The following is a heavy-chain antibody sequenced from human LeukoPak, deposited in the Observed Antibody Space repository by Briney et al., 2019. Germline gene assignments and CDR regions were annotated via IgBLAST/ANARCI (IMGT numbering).Heavy chain of an antibody. CDR3: AREYMVRGVITSLGY. CDR1: GFTFSSYG. D-gene: IGHD3-10*01. V-gene: IGHV3-30*03. CDR2: ISYDGSHK. J-gene: IGHJ4*02. Sequence: GGSLRLSCAASGFTFSSYGMHWVRQAPGKGLEWVAVISYDGSHKYYADSVKGRFTISRDNSKNTLYLQMNSLRAEDTAVYYCAREYMVRGVITSLGYWGQGTLVTVSS.